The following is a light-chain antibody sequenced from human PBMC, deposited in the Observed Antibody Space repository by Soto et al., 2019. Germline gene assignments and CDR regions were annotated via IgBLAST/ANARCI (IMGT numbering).Light chain of an antibody. Sequence: EIVVTQSPATLSVSPGERATLSCRASQSVSSNLAWYQQKPGQAPRLLIYGASTRATGIPARFSGSGSGTEFTLTISSLQSEDFAFYYCQQYNNWPSWTFGQGTKV. CDR2: GAS. CDR1: QSVSSN. CDR3: QQYNNWPSWT. J-gene: IGKJ1*01. V-gene: IGKV3-15*01.